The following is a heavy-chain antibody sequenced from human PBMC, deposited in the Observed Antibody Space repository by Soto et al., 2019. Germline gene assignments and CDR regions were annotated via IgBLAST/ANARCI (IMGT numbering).Heavy chain of an antibody. CDR3: AKHLTTTDTDFDY. V-gene: IGHV3-23*01. Sequence: GGSLRLSCAASGFTFSSYDMSWVRQAPGKGLEWVSVISGSGRTTYYADSVKGRFTISRDDSKNTLYLEMNSLRAEDTAVYYCAKHLTTTDTDFDYWGQGTLVTVSS. J-gene: IGHJ4*02. D-gene: IGHD1-1*01. CDR1: GFTFSSYD. CDR2: ISGSGRTT.